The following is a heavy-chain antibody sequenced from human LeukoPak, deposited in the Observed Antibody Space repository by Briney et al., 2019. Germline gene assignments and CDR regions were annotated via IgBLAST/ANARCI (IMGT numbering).Heavy chain of an antibody. D-gene: IGHD3-3*01. CDR2: ISYDGSNK. J-gene: IGHJ4*02. V-gene: IGHV3-30*03. Sequence: TGGSLRLSCAASGFTFSSYGMHWVRQAPGKGLEWVAVISYDGSNKYYADSVKGRFTISRDNSKNTLYLQMNSLRAEDTAVYYCARDRANYDFWSGYPYWGQGTLVTVSS. CDR3: ARDRANYDFWSGYPY. CDR1: GFTFSSYG.